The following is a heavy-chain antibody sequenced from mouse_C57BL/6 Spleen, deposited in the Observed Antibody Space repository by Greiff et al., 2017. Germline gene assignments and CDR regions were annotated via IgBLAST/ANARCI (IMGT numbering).Heavy chain of an antibody. D-gene: IGHD2-3*01. Sequence: VQLQQSGGGLVKPGGSLKLSCAASGFTFSDYGMHWVRQAPEKGLEWVAYISSGSSTIYYADTVKGRFTISRDNAKNTLFLQMTSLRSEDTAMYYCARDGMVKAWFAYWGQGTLVTVSA. CDR3: ARDGMVKAWFAY. V-gene: IGHV5-17*01. CDR2: ISSGSSTI. J-gene: IGHJ3*01. CDR1: GFTFSDYG.